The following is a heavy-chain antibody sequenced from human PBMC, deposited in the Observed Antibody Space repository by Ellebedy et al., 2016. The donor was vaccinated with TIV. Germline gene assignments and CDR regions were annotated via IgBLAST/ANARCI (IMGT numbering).Heavy chain of an antibody. Sequence: GESLKISCAASGFTFSSYGMHWVRQAPGKGLEWVAVIWYDGSNKYYAESVKGRFTISRDNSKNTLYLQINSLRAEDTAVYYCAREAVAGISGYYYGMDVWGQGTTVTVSS. D-gene: IGHD6-19*01. J-gene: IGHJ6*02. V-gene: IGHV3-33*01. CDR3: AREAVAGISGYYYGMDV. CDR2: IWYDGSNK. CDR1: GFTFSSYG.